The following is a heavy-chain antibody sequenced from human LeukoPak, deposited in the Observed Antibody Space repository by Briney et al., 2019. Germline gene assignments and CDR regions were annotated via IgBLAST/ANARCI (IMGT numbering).Heavy chain of an antibody. CDR3: AGSSGWYKRVIDY. D-gene: IGHD6-19*01. J-gene: IGHJ4*02. CDR2: ISSSSSTI. V-gene: IGHV3-48*01. CDR1: GFTFSSYS. Sequence: PGGSLRLSCAASGFTFSSYSMNWVRQAPGKGLEWVSYISSSSSTIYYADSVKGRFTISRDNAKNSLYLQMNSLRAEDTAVYYCAGSSGWYKRVIDYWGQGTLGTVSS.